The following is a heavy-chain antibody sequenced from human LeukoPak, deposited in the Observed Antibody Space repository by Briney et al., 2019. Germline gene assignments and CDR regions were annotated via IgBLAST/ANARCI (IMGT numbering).Heavy chain of an antibody. Sequence: QPGGSLRLSCAASGFTFSSYSMNWARQAPGKGLEWVSYISSRSATIYYADSVKGRFTISRDNAKNSLYLQMNSLRAEDTAVYYCARDPLSSSSFDLWGQGTLVTVSS. D-gene: IGHD6-13*01. V-gene: IGHV3-48*01. CDR2: ISSRSATI. J-gene: IGHJ4*02. CDR1: GFTFSSYS. CDR3: ARDPLSSSSFDL.